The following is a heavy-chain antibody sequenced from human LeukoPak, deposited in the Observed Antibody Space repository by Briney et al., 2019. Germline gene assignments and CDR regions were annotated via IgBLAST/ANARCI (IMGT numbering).Heavy chain of an antibody. CDR1: GFTFDDYA. J-gene: IGHJ4*02. V-gene: IGHV3-9*01. CDR3: AKEDFGRIAVDY. Sequence: GGSLRLSCAASGFTFDDYAMHWVRQAPGKGLEWVSGISWNSNTIGYADSVKGRFTISRDNSKNTLYLQMNSLRAEDTAVYYCAKEDFGRIAVDYWGQGTLVTVSS. CDR2: ISWNSNTI. D-gene: IGHD6-19*01.